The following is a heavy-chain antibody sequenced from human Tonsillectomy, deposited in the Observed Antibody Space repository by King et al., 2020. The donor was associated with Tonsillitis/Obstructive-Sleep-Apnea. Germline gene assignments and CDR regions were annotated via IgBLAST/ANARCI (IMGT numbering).Heavy chain of an antibody. CDR3: ATDWGSGTYYVRAFDV. Sequence: VQLVESGGGLVKPGGSLRLSCAASGFTFSNAWMSWVRQAPGKGPEWVGRIKSKSKGETTDYTAPVRGRFTISRDDSKNTLFLQKNSLKTEDTAVYYCATDWGSGTYYVRAFDVWGLGTMVTVSS. D-gene: IGHD1-26*01. CDR2: IKSKSKGETT. CDR1: GFTFSNAW. V-gene: IGHV3-15*01. J-gene: IGHJ3*01.